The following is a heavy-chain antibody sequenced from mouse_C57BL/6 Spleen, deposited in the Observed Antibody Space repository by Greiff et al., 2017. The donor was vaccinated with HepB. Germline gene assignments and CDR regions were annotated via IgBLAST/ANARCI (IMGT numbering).Heavy chain of an antibody. CDR2: IYPGGGYT. V-gene: IGHV1-63*01. CDR1: GYTFTNYW. Sequence: QVHVKQSGAELVRPGTSVKMSCKASGYTFTNYWIGWAKQRPGHGLEWIGDIYPGGGYTNYNEKFKGKATLTADKSSSTAYMQFSSLTSEDSAIYYCARYGYYSNYVYFDYWGQGTTLTVSS. D-gene: IGHD2-5*01. J-gene: IGHJ2*01. CDR3: ARYGYYSNYVYFDY.